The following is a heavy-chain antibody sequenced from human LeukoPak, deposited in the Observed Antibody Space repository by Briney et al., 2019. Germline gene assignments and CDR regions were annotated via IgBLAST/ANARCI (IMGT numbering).Heavy chain of an antibody. CDR3: AREITISFYYYMDV. V-gene: IGHV1-8*01. Sequence: ASVTVSCKASGYTFTSYDINWVRQATGQGLEWMGWMNPNSGNTGYAQKFQGRVTMTRNTSISTAYMELSSLRSEDTAVYYCAREITISFYYYMDVWGKGTTVTISS. D-gene: IGHD3-9*01. CDR1: GYTFTSYD. J-gene: IGHJ6*03. CDR2: MNPNSGNT.